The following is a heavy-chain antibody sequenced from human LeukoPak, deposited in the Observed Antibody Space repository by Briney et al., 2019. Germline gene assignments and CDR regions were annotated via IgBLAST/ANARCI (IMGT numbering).Heavy chain of an antibody. J-gene: IGHJ3*02. D-gene: IGHD5-12*01. Sequence: TGGSLRLSCAASGFTLSSSVMTWVRQAPGKGLEWVSTISGSGGTTYYADSVKGRFTISRDNSKNTLYLEMDSLRADDTAVYSCAKDPPSVVANAVHSWGQGTMVTVSS. CDR2: ISGSGGTT. CDR3: AKDPPSVVANAVHS. CDR1: GFTLSSSV. V-gene: IGHV3-23*01.